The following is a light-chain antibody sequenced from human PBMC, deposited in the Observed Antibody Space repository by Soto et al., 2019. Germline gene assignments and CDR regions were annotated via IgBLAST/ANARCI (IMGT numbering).Light chain of an antibody. V-gene: IGKV1-39*01. CDR2: GAS. CDR3: QHTRTSPRT. J-gene: IGKJ1*01. Sequence: DIQMTQSPSSLFASVGDRVTITCRASQGISTFLHWYQQRPGKAPSLIIYGASNLQSGVPSRFSGRGSGTEFSLTISTLQPEDVATYYCQHTRTSPRTFGPGTHVEIK. CDR1: QGISTF.